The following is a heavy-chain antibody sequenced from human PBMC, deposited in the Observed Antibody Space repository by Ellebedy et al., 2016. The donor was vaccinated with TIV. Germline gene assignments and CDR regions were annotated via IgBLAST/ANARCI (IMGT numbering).Heavy chain of an antibody. CDR2: IYPGDSDT. CDR1: GYSFTSYW. V-gene: IGHV5-51*01. D-gene: IGHD6-6*01. Sequence: KVSCKGSGYSFTSYWIGWVRQQPGKGLEWMGVIYPGDSDTRSSPSFQGQVTISADKSISTAYLQWSSLKASDTAMYYCARFRGSSSWSPFDYWGQGTLVTVSS. J-gene: IGHJ4*02. CDR3: ARFRGSSSWSPFDY.